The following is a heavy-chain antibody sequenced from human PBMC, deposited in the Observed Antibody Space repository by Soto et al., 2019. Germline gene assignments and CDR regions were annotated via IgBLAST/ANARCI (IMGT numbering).Heavy chain of an antibody. D-gene: IGHD5-18*01. CDR3: ASFAPLQLHDAFDI. CDR1: GGTFSSYA. CDR2: IIPIFGTA. J-gene: IGHJ3*02. Sequence: GASVKVSCKASGGTFSSYAISWVRQAPGQGLEWMGGIIPIFGTANYAQKFQGRVTITADESTSTAYMELSSLRSEDTAVYYCASFAPLQLHDAFDIWGQGTMVTVSS. V-gene: IGHV1-69*13.